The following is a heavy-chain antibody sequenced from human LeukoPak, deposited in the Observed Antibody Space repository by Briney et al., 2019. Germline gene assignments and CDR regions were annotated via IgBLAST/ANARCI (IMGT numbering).Heavy chain of an antibody. CDR3: ARKRGYYDFWGGMDV. Sequence: SETLSLTCAVYGGSFSGYYWSWIRQPPGKGLEWIGEINHSGSTKNNPSLKSRVTISGDTSKSQFSLKLTSVTAADTAVYYCARKRGYYDFWGGMDVWDKGTTVTVSS. V-gene: IGHV4-34*01. CDR2: INHSGST. J-gene: IGHJ6*03. CDR1: GGSFSGYY. D-gene: IGHD3-3*01.